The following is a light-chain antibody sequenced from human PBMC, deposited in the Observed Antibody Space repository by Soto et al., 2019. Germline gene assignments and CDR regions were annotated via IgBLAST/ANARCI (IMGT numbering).Light chain of an antibody. Sequence: QSALTQPASVPGSPGQSITISCTGTSSDVGGYNYVSWYQQHPGKAPKLIIYDVSNRPSGVSNRFSGSKSGNTASLTISGLQAEDEADYYCSSYTSSSTKVFGGGTKLTV. V-gene: IGLV2-14*01. CDR2: DVS. CDR3: SSYTSSSTKV. J-gene: IGLJ2*01. CDR1: SSDVGGYNY.